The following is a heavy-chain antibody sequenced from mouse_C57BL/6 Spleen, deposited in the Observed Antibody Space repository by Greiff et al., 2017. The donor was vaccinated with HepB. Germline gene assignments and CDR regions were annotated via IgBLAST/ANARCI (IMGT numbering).Heavy chain of an antibody. J-gene: IGHJ4*01. D-gene: IGHD3-3*01. CDR1: GYSITSGYY. CDR3: ARDGGTGAMDY. V-gene: IGHV3-6*01. Sequence: DVQLQESGPGLVKPSQSLSLTCSVTGYSITSGYYWNWIRQFPGNKLEWMGYISYDGSNNYNPSLKNRISITRDTSKNQFFLKLNSVTTEDTATYYCARDGGTGAMDYWGQGTSVTVSS. CDR2: ISYDGSN.